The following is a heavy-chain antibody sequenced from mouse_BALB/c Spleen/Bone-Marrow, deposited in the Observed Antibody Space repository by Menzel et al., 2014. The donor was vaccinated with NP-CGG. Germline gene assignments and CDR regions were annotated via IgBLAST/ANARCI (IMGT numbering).Heavy chain of an antibody. CDR1: GYTFTSYY. V-gene: IGHV1S81*02. Sequence: VQLQQSGAELVKPGASVKLSCKASGYTFTSYYMYWVKQRPGQGLEWIGGINPSNGGTNFNEKFKSKATLTVDKSSSTAYMQHSSLTSEDSAVYYCTSSDAFAYWGQETLVSVSA. CDR3: TSSDAFAY. D-gene: IGHD3-1*01. CDR2: INPSNGGT. J-gene: IGHJ3*01.